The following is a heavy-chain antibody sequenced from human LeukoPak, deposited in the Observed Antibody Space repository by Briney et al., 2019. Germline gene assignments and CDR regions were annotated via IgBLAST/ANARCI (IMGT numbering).Heavy chain of an antibody. CDR2: INGSGATA. CDR1: GFTSRNYP. V-gene: IGHV3-23*01. CDR3: AKDTRTATTHGGFDS. Sequence: GGSLRLSCEASGFTSRNYPMSWVRQARGKGPQWVAGINGSGATAYYATSLKGRFTISRDNSKNTLYLQMNSLRAEDTAVYYCAKDTRTATTHGGFDSWGQGTLVTVSS. D-gene: IGHD1-1*01. J-gene: IGHJ4*02.